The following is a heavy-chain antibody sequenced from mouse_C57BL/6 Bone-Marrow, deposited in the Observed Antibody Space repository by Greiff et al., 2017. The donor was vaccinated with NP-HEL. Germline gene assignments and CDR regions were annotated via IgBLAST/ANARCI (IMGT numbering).Heavy chain of an antibody. CDR3: AGPLNYYGSSYPPWFAY. Sequence: EVQLVESGPELVKPGASVKISCKASGYSFTDYNMNWVKQSNGKSLEWIGVINPNYGTTSYNQKFKGKATLTVDQSSSTAYMQLNSLTSEDSAVYYCAGPLNYYGSSYPPWFAYWGQGTLVTVSA. CDR1: GYSFTDYN. J-gene: IGHJ3*01. CDR2: INPNYGTT. V-gene: IGHV1-39*01. D-gene: IGHD1-1*01.